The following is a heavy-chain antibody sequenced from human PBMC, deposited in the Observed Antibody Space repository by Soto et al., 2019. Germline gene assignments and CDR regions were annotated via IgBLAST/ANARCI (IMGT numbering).Heavy chain of an antibody. D-gene: IGHD3-10*01. CDR2: IDPSDSYT. V-gene: IGHV5-10-1*01. Sequence: PGESLKISCKGSGYSFTSYWISWVRQMPGKGLEWMGRIDPSDSYTNYSPSFQGHVTISADKSISTAYLQWSSLKASDTAMYYCARGMGMVYGSGSYYHGMDVWGQGTTVTVSS. CDR3: ARGMGMVYGSGSYYHGMDV. CDR1: GYSFTSYW. J-gene: IGHJ6*02.